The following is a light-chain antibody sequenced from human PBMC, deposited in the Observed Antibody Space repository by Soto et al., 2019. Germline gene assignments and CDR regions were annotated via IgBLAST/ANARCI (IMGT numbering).Light chain of an antibody. CDR2: DVS. J-gene: IGLJ1*01. CDR1: SSDVGGYNY. CDR3: CPYAGSYINYV. V-gene: IGLV2-11*01. Sequence: QSVLTQPRSVSGSPGQSVTISCTGTSSDVGGYNYVSWYQQHPGKAPKLMIYDVSKRPSGVPDRFSGSKSGNTASLTISGLQAEDEADYYCCPYAGSYINYVFGTGTKV.